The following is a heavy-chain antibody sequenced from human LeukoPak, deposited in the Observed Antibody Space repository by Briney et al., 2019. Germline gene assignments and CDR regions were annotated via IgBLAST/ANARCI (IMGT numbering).Heavy chain of an antibody. CDR2: IYYSGST. Sequence: SETLSLNCTVSGGSISSYYWSWIRQPPGKGLEWIGYIYYSGSTNYNPSLKSRVTISVDTSKNQFSLKLSSVTAADTAVYYCAGFDCSGDCYSAFDFWGQGTLVTVSS. V-gene: IGHV4-59*01. CDR1: GGSISSYY. J-gene: IGHJ4*02. CDR3: AGFDCSGDCYSAFDF. D-gene: IGHD2-21*02.